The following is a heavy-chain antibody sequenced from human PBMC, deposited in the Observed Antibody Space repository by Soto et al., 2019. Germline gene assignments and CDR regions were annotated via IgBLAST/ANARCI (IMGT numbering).Heavy chain of an antibody. CDR2: IYYSGGT. Sequence: SHTLSLTCTVAGDSINTDYYWSWLRQPPGKGLEWIVHIYYSGGTFKNPSLQSRLTMSVDTSKNQFSLKLSSVTAADTAVYSCGRDKASKFYDSRNYDPHFDPWGQGTLVTVS. J-gene: IGHJ5*02. V-gene: IGHV4-30-4*01. CDR1: GDSINTDYY. CDR3: GRDKASKFYDSRNYDPHFDP. D-gene: IGHD3-22*01.